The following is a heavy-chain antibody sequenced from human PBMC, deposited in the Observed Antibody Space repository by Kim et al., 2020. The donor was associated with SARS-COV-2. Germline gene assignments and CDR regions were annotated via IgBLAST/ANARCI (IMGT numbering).Heavy chain of an antibody. CDR2: GSEE. D-gene: IGHD6-13*01. CDR3: VRGIAAAV. Sequence: GSEEYYVDSVKGRFTMSRDNAKNSLYLQMNSLRAEDTAVYYCVRGIAAAVWGQGTTVTVSS. J-gene: IGHJ6*01. V-gene: IGHV3-7*01.